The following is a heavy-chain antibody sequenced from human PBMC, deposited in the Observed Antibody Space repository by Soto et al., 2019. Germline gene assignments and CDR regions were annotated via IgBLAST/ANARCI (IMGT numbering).Heavy chain of an antibody. CDR2: IYYSGST. Sequence: SVTLSLTCTVSGGSISSSSYYWGWIRQPPWKGLEWIGSIYYSGSTYYNPSLKSRVTISVDTSKNQFSLKLSSVTAADTAVYYCATPGYCSGGSCLNNWFDPWGQGTLVTVSS. J-gene: IGHJ5*02. D-gene: IGHD2-15*01. CDR1: GGSISSSSYY. V-gene: IGHV4-39*01. CDR3: ATPGYCSGGSCLNNWFDP.